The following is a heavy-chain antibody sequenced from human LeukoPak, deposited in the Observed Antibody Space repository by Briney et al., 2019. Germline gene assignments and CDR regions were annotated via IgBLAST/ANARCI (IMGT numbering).Heavy chain of an antibody. Sequence: SSETLSLTCTVSGGSISSYYWSWIRQPPGKGLEWIGYIYYSGSTNYNPSLKSRVTISVDTSKNQFSLKLSSVTAADTAVYYCARDLAVAGWFDPWGQGTLVTVSS. D-gene: IGHD6-19*01. V-gene: IGHV4-59*01. J-gene: IGHJ5*02. CDR3: ARDLAVAGWFDP. CDR1: GGSISSYY. CDR2: IYYSGST.